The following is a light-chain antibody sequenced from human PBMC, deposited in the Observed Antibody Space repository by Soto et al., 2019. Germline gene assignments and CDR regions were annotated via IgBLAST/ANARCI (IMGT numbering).Light chain of an antibody. Sequence: QSALTQPPSVSGAPGQWVTIPCTGTRSNIGGGHDVSWYHQLPGKVPELLIYGSSDRPSGVPNRFSGSKSGTTASLAISGLQAEDEADYYCRSFESSRTYVFGTGTKLTVL. CDR2: GSS. J-gene: IGLJ1*01. V-gene: IGLV1-40*01. CDR3: RSFESSRTYV. CDR1: RSNIGGGHD.